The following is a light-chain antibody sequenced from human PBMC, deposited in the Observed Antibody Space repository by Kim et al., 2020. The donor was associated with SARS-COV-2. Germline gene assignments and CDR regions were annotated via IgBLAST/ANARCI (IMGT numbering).Light chain of an antibody. Sequence: VAPGQTDSITCSGDKLGDKYACWYQQKPGQSPVLVIYQDTKRPSGIPERFSGSNSGNTATLTISGTQAMDEADYYCQAWDSSTAVFGGGTQLTVL. CDR1: KLGDKY. V-gene: IGLV3-1*01. CDR2: QDT. J-gene: IGLJ3*02. CDR3: QAWDSSTAV.